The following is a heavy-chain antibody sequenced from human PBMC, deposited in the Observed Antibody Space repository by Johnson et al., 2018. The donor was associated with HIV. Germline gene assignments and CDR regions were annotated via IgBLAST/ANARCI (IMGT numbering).Heavy chain of an antibody. Sequence: VQLVESGGGLVQPGGSLRLSCAASGFTFSSYAMSWVRQAPGKGLEWVSAISCGGGSTYYVDSVKGRFTISRDNSKNTLYLPMNSLRAEDTAVDYCAKPPFYAFDIWGQGTMVTVSS. J-gene: IGHJ3*02. V-gene: IGHV3-23*04. CDR2: ISCGGGST. CDR3: AKPPFYAFDI. CDR1: GFTFSSYA.